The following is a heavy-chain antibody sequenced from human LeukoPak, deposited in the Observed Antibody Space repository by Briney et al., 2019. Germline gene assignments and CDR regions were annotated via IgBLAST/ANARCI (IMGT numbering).Heavy chain of an antibody. CDR1: GFTFSNAW. V-gene: IGHV3-15*01. D-gene: IGHD3-22*01. Sequence: GGSLRLSCAASGFTFSNAWMSWVRQAPGKGLEWVGRIKSKTDGGTTDYAAPVKGRFTISRDDSKNTLYLQMNSLKTEDTAVYYCTTDSVYYYDSSGYRTAYNWFDPWGQETLVTVSS. CDR3: TTDSVYYYDSSGYRTAYNWFDP. J-gene: IGHJ5*02. CDR2: IKSKTDGGTT.